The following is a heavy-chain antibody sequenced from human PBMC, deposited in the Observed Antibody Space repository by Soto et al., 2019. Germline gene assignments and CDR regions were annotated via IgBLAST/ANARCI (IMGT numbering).Heavy chain of an antibody. CDR2: IWYDGSNK. Sequence: QVQLVESGGGVVQPGRSLRLSCAASGFTFSSYGMHLVRQAPGKGLEWVAVIWYDGSNKYYADSVKGRFTISRDNSKNTLYLQMNSLRAEDTAVYYCARVSVGYCSGGSCYLLDYWGQGTLVTVSS. CDR1: GFTFSSYG. D-gene: IGHD2-15*01. J-gene: IGHJ4*02. V-gene: IGHV3-33*01. CDR3: ARVSVGYCSGGSCYLLDY.